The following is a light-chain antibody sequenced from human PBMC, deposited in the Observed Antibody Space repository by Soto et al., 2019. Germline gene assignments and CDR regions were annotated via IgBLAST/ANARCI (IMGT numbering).Light chain of an antibody. CDR3: AAWDDSLSAWV. V-gene: IGLV1-47*01. Sequence: QSVLTQPPSASGTPGQRVTISCSGSSSNIGSNYVSWYQHLPGTAPKLLIYRNNQRPSGVPDRFSGSKSGTSASLAISGLRSEDEADYYCAAWDDSLSAWVVGGGTQLTVL. CDR2: RNN. CDR1: SSNIGSNY. J-gene: IGLJ3*02.